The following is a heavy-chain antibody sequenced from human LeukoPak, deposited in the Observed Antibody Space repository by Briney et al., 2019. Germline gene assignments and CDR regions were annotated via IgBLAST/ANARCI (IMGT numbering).Heavy chain of an antibody. Sequence: PGGSLRLSCAASGFTFSTYAMSWVRQAPGKGLEWVSGISGSGGSTYYADSVKGRFTISRDNSKNTLYLQMNSLRAEDTAVYYCARSRGPSTFGGVHDYWGQGTLVTVSS. J-gene: IGHJ4*02. D-gene: IGHD3-16*01. CDR3: ARSRGPSTFGGVHDY. CDR2: ISGSGGST. CDR1: GFTFSTYA. V-gene: IGHV3-23*01.